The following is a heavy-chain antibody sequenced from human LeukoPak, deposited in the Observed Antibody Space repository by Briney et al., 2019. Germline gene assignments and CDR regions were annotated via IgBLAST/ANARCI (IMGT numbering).Heavy chain of an antibody. CDR3: ARVQKSRKSVASAVDC. Sequence: GGSLRLSCAASGFTFSSYAMSWVRQAPGEGLEWVSSIRCSSGYILYADSVGCRFSISRDNAENSLYLQMNSLRAEDTAVYDCARVQKSRKSVASAVDCWGQGTVVIVSS. J-gene: IGHJ4*02. CDR2: IRCSSGYI. D-gene: IGHD5-12*01. CDR1: GFTFSSYA. V-gene: IGHV3-21*01.